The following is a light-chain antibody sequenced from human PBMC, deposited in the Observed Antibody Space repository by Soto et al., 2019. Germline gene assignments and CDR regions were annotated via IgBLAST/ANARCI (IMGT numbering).Light chain of an antibody. Sequence: EVVMKESPAALSVSPGERVTLSCRASQSVGNNLAWHQQKPGQAPRLLIYGASSRATGIPDRFSGSGSGTDFTLTISRLEPEDFAVYYCQQYGSSPSTTFGQGTRLENK. J-gene: IGKJ5*01. CDR2: GAS. CDR1: QSVGNN. V-gene: IGKV3-20*01. CDR3: QQYGSSPSTT.